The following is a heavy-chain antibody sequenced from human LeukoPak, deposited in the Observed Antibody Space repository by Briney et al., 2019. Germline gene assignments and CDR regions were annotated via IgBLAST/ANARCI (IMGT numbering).Heavy chain of an antibody. CDR3: AKAVGWGGYDAFDV. J-gene: IGHJ3*01. D-gene: IGHD3-16*01. CDR2: IRGSGGST. V-gene: IGHV3-23*01. CDR1: GFTFSSNA. Sequence: GGSLRLSRAASGFTFSSNAMSWVRQAPGKGLEWVSAIRGSGGSTYYADSVKGRFTITRDNSKNTLYVQMDSLRAEDTAVYYCAKAVGWGGYDAFDVWGQGTMVTVSS.